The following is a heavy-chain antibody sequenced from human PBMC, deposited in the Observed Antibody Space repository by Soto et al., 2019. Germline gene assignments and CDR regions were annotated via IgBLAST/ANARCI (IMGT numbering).Heavy chain of an antibody. CDR1: GFIFSSYG. CDR2: ISHDGSEI. J-gene: IGHJ6*01. D-gene: IGHD3-3*01. Sequence: HPGGSRRLSCPASGFIFSSYGMHWVRQAPRKGLEWVALISHDGSEIYYAHSVRGRFTISRDNSENTLYLKINSLRDDDTALYDCSKGEGLVAIFGVVNHYCYGLDFWGEGTTVTVSS. V-gene: IGHV3-30*18. CDR3: SKGEGLVAIFGVVNHYCYGLDF.